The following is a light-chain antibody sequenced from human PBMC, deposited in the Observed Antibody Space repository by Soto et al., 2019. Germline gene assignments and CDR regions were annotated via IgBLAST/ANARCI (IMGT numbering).Light chain of an antibody. CDR3: QQSYGTPYT. CDR2: GAS. Sequence: DIQMPQSPSSLSASVGDRVTITCRASQSISNYLRWYQQKPGKDPKLLIFGASTLQTGLPLRVSGTGSGTDLSLTISSLQPEDFATYYCQQSYGTPYTFGQGTKLE. V-gene: IGKV1-39*01. CDR1: QSISNY. J-gene: IGKJ2*01.